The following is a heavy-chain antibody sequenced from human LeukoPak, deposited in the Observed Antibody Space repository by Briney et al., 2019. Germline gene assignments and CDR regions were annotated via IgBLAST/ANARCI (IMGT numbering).Heavy chain of an antibody. CDR1: GYTFTGYY. CDR2: INPNSGGT. Sequence: ASVKVSCKASGYTFTGYYMHWVRQAPGQGLEWMGWINPNSGGTNYAQKLQGRVTMTTDTSTSTAYMELRSLRSDDTAVYYCARDGDCSGGSCYYYYGMDVWGQGTTVTVSS. CDR3: ARDGDCSGGSCYYYYGMDV. J-gene: IGHJ6*02. V-gene: IGHV1-2*02. D-gene: IGHD2-15*01.